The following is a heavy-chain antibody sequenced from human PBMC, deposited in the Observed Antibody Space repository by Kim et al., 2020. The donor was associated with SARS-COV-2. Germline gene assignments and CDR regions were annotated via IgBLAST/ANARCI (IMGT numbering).Heavy chain of an antibody. CDR1: GFTFSSYS. V-gene: IGHV3-21*01. CDR2: ISSSSSYI. D-gene: IGHD5-18*01. J-gene: IGHJ6*02. Sequence: GGSLRLSCAASGFTFSSYSMNLVRQAPGKGLEWVSSISSSSSYIYYADSVKGRFTISRDNAKNSLYLQMNSLRAEDTAVYYCARETEMDTAMAFYYYYGMDVWGQGTTVTVSS. CDR3: ARETEMDTAMAFYYYYGMDV.